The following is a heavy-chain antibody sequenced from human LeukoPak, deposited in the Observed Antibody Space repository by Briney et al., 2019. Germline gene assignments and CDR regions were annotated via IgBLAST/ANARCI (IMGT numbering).Heavy chain of an antibody. Sequence: SETLSLTCTVSGDSISSYNYFWGWIRQPPGKGLEWIGSIYYCGNTYYNPSLKSRVTISADTSKNQFSLKVTSVTAADTAVYYCARASSGYYWDFDYWGQGTLVTVSS. V-gene: IGHV4-39*01. J-gene: IGHJ4*02. D-gene: IGHD3-22*01. CDR1: GDSISSYNYF. CDR3: ARASSGYYWDFDY. CDR2: IYYCGNT.